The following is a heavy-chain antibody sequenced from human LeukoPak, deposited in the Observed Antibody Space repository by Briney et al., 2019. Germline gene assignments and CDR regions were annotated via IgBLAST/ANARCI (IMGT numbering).Heavy chain of an antibody. D-gene: IGHD3-22*01. Sequence: PGGSLRLSCAASGFTFSGYEMNWVRQAPGKGLEWVSYISISGTTMYYADSVKGRFTISRDNSKTSVYLQMSSLRAEDTAVYYCARGGSSGYHYNAFDIWGQGTMVTVSS. J-gene: IGHJ3*02. CDR1: GFTFSGYE. V-gene: IGHV3-48*03. CDR2: ISISGTTM. CDR3: ARGGSSGYHYNAFDI.